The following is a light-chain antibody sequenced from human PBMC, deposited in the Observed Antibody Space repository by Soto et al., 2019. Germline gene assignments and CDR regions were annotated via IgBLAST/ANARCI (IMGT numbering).Light chain of an antibody. J-gene: IGKJ4*01. CDR1: QSVSSD. CDR2: GAS. V-gene: IGKV3-15*01. CDR3: QHYNDHPLT. Sequence: EIVMTQSPATLAVSPGEGATLSCRASQSVSSDLAWYQHKPGQAPRLLIYGASTRATGIPVRFSGSGSGTEFTLTISSLQSEDFAVYYCQHYNDHPLTFGGGTKVDIK.